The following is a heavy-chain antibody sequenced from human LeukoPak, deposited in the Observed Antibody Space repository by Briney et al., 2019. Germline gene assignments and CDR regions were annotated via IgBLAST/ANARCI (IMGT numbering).Heavy chain of an antibody. Sequence: GGSLRLSCAASGFTFSSYEMNWVRQAPGKGLEWVSYISSSGSTIYYADSVKGRFTISRDNAKNSLYLQMNSLRAEDTAVYYCARDFISGKGNVWGKGTTATVSS. V-gene: IGHV3-48*03. D-gene: IGHD3-10*01. CDR2: ISSSGSTI. J-gene: IGHJ6*04. CDR3: ARDFISGKGNV. CDR1: GFTFSSYE.